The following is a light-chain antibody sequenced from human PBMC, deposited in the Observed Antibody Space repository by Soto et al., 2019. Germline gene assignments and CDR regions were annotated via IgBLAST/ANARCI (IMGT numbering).Light chain of an antibody. CDR1: QSVSRN. CDR3: QQYKNWPRT. V-gene: IGKV3-15*01. CDR2: DAS. Sequence: EIVMTQSPATLSVSPGEGATVSCRASQSVSRNLAWYQQKLGQAPRLLIYDASTRSTGIPARFSGSGSGTEFTLTISSLQSEDFAVYYCQQYKNWPRTFGQGTKVDI. J-gene: IGKJ1*01.